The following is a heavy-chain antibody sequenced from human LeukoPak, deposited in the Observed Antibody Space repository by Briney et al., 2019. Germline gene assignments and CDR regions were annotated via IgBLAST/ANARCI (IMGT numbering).Heavy chain of an antibody. Sequence: GGSLRLSCAASGFTFSSYPMHWVRQAPGKGLEYVSGINNNGVTTYYANSVKGRFTISRDNSKNTLYLQMNSLRAEDTAVYYCARDFAAAGTTMDVWGQGTTVTVSS. CDR3: ARDFAAAGTTMDV. J-gene: IGHJ6*02. CDR1: GFTFSSYP. D-gene: IGHD6-13*01. V-gene: IGHV3-64*01. CDR2: INNNGVTT.